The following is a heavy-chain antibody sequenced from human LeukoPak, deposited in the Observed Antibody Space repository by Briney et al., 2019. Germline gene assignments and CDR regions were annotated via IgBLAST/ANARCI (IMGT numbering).Heavy chain of an antibody. Sequence: GGSLRLSCAASGFTFGDHIMNWVRQLPGKRLEWVAYVSGSGSTVYYADSVKGRFTVSRDNGKSSLYLQMNSLRVEDTALYFCVRQFASWGQGTLVTVSS. CDR2: VSGSGSTV. CDR3: VRQFAS. V-gene: IGHV3-48*01. J-gene: IGHJ4*02. CDR1: GFTFGDHI.